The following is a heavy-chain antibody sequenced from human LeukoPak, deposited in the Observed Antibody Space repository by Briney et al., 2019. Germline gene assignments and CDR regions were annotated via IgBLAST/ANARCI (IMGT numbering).Heavy chain of an antibody. V-gene: IGHV3-48*01. D-gene: IGHD3-22*01. CDR3: ARGSTYYDSSGQVPFDY. CDR2: ISGSSSTI. J-gene: IGHJ4*02. CDR1: GFTFGSCW. Sequence: GGSLRLSCAASGFTFGSCWMNWVRQAPGKGLEWGSYISGSSSTIYYADSVKGRFTISRDNGKNTLYLQMNSLRAEDTAVYYCARGSTYYDSSGQVPFDYWGQGTLVAVSS.